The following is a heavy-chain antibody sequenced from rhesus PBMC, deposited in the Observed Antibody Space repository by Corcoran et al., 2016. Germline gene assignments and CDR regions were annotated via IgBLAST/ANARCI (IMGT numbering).Heavy chain of an antibody. J-gene: IGHJ4*01. D-gene: IGHD4-29*01. Sequence: EVQLVESGGGLVKPGGSLRLSCVASGFTFSSYVMHWVRQVPGKGLEWVSVISESCGTTYSAHSVKGRITRSRDNAKNSLFLQMNSRRAEDTAVYYCVQGYGSRHIDYWGQGVLVTVSS. CDR2: ISESCGTT. CDR1: GFTFSSYV. V-gene: IGHV3-100*01. CDR3: VQGYGSRHIDY.